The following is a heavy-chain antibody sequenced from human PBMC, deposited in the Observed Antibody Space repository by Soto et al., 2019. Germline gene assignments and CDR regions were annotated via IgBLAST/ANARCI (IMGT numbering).Heavy chain of an antibody. CDR3: ASRLPLGATINAFDI. CDR1: GGTFSSYA. V-gene: IGHV1-69*13. Sequence: ASVKVSCKASGGTFSSYAISWVRQAPGQGLELMGGIIPIFGTANYAQKFQGRVTITADESTSTAYMELSSLRSEDTAVYYCASRLPLGATINAFDIWGQGTMVTV. CDR2: IIPIFGTA. D-gene: IGHD5-12*01. J-gene: IGHJ3*02.